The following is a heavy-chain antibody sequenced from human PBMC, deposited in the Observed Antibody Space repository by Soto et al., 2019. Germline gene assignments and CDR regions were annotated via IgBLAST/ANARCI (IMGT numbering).Heavy chain of an antibody. J-gene: IGHJ4*02. V-gene: IGHV1-58*01. CDR2: IVVGSGNT. D-gene: IGHD3-3*01. CDR1: GFTFTRSA. Sequence: QMQLVQSGPEVKKPGTSVKVSCKASGFTFTRSAVQWVRQARGQRLEWIGWIVVGSGNTNYAQKFGERVTITRDMATSTAYMELSSLRSEDTAVYYCAAWDITIFGVVITTDYWGQGTLVTVSS. CDR3: AAWDITIFGVVITTDY.